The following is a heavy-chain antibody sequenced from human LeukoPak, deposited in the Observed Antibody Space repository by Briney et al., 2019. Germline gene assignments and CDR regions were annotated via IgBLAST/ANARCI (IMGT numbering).Heavy chain of an antibody. J-gene: IGHJ4*02. CDR1: GGSISSYY. V-gene: IGHV4-59*08. Sequence: SETLSLTCTVSGGSISSYYWSWIRQPPGKGLEWIGYIYYSGSTNYNPSLKSRVTISVDTSKNQFSLKLSSVTAADTAVYYCARHEKTYYYDSSGCGHFDYWGQGTLDTVSS. CDR3: ARHEKTYYYDSSGCGHFDY. CDR2: IYYSGST. D-gene: IGHD3-22*01.